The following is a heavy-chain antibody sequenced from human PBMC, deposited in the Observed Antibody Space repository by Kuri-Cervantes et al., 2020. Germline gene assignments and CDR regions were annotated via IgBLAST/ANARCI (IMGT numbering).Heavy chain of an antibody. CDR3: AKDPNGDYVGAFDD. CDR2: ITDSGDHT. J-gene: IGHJ4*02. D-gene: IGHD4-17*01. V-gene: IGHV3-23*01. CDR1: GFTFSNYA. Sequence: GGSLRLSCAASGFTFSNYAMSWVRQAPGKELEWVSAITDSGDHTFHADSVKGRFTISRDNSKNTLYLQMNSLRAEDTAVYYCAKDPNGDYVGAFDDWGQGTLVTVSS.